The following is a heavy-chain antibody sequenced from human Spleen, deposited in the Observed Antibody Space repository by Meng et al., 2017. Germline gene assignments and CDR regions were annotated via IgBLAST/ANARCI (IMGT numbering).Heavy chain of an antibody. Sequence: SVKVSCKASGGTFSNYAISWVRQAPGQGLEWMGGIIPIFGSANYAQKFQGRVTITADKSTSTSYMELSSLRSEDTAVYYCARGPCSGSTSCYSFDYFYGMDVWGQGTTVTVSS. D-gene: IGHD2-2*01. CDR1: GGTFSNYA. V-gene: IGHV1-69*06. J-gene: IGHJ6*02. CDR2: IIPIFGSA. CDR3: ARGPCSGSTSCYSFDYFYGMDV.